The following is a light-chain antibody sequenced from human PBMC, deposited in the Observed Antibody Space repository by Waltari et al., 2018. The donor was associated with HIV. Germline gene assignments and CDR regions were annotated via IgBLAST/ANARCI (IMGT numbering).Light chain of an antibody. Sequence: QSELTQPPSTSGAPGQRVTISCSGSSSNIGSNTVNWYQHLPGATPKLLIYGNDQWPSGVPDRFSGSKSGTSAFLAISGLLSEDEGDYYCATWDDSLKGVIFGGGTKLTVL. CDR1: SSNIGSNT. J-gene: IGLJ2*01. CDR2: GND. V-gene: IGLV1-44*01. CDR3: ATWDDSLKGVI.